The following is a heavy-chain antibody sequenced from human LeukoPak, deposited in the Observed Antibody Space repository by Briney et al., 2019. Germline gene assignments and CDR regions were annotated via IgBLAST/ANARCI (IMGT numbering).Heavy chain of an antibody. CDR2: IYSAGST. CDR3: AKAPVFGVVIIPASYFDY. J-gene: IGHJ4*02. V-gene: IGHV3-66*01. CDR1: GFTVSRNY. Sequence: GGSLRLSCTASGFTVSRNYMSWVRQAPGKGLEWVSAIYSAGSTYYIDSVKGRFTISRDNSKNTLYLQMNRLRAEDTAVYYCAKAPVFGVVIIPASYFDYWGQGTLVTVSS. D-gene: IGHD3-3*01.